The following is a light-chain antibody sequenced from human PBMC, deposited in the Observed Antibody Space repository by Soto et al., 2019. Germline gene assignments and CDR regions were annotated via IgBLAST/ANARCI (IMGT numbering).Light chain of an antibody. J-gene: IGKJ1*01. V-gene: IGKV1-27*01. CDR3: QKYNSAPWT. CDR1: QGIGTY. Sequence: DIQMTQSPPSLSASVGDRVTITCRASQGIGTYLAWYQQKPGKVPKLLIYAASTLQSGVPSRFSGSGSGTDFTLTISSLQPEDVATYYCQKYNSAPWTFGQGTKVEIK. CDR2: AAS.